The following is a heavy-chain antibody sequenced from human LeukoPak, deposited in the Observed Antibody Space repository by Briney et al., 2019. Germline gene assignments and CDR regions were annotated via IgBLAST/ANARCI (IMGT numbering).Heavy chain of an antibody. Sequence: GGSLRLSCAASGFTFSSYEMNWVRQAPGKGLEWVSYISSSGSTIYYADSVKGRFTISRDNAKNSLYLQMNSLRAEDTAVYYCARVGYSSSWSPSDYWGQGALVTVSS. CDR1: GFTFSSYE. CDR3: ARVGYSSSWSPSDY. D-gene: IGHD6-13*01. V-gene: IGHV3-48*03. J-gene: IGHJ4*02. CDR2: ISSSGSTI.